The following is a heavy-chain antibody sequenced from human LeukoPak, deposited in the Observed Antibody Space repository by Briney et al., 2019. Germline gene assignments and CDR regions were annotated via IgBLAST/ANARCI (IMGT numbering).Heavy chain of an antibody. CDR2: IYPADSDT. J-gene: IGHJ4*02. CDR1: GYSFTNYW. D-gene: IGHD6-19*01. CDR3: ARRLYGWYYFDY. Sequence: GESLKISCKVSGYSFTNYWIGWVRQMPGKSLEWIGIIYPADSDTRYSPSFQGQVTISADKSINTAYLQWNSLKASDTAMYYCARRLYGWYYFDYWGQGTLVIVFS. V-gene: IGHV5-51*01.